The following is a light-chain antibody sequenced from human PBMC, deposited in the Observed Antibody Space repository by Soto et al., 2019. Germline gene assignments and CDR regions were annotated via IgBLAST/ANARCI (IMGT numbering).Light chain of an antibody. Sequence: EMVLTQSPGTLSLSPGERATLSCRASQSVSSSNLVWYQQKPGQAPRLLMYGASSRATGIPDRFSGSGSGTDFTLTISRLGPEDFAVYYCQHYGSAPPLTFGPGTKVDIK. V-gene: IGKV3-20*01. CDR2: GAS. J-gene: IGKJ3*01. CDR1: QSVSSSN. CDR3: QHYGSAPPLT.